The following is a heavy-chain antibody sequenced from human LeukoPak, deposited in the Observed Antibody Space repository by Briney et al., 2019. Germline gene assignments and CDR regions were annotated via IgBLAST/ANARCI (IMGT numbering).Heavy chain of an antibody. CDR2: ISSSSSYI. CDR1: GFTFSSYS. CDR3: AREGGMATVTPYFDY. D-gene: IGHD5-24*01. J-gene: IGHJ4*02. V-gene: IGHV3-21*01. Sequence: GGSLRLSCAASGFTFSSYSMNWVRQAPGKGLEWVSSISSSSSYIYYADSVKGQFTISRDNAKNSLYLQMNSLRAEDTAVYYCAREGGMATVTPYFDYWGQGTLVTVSS.